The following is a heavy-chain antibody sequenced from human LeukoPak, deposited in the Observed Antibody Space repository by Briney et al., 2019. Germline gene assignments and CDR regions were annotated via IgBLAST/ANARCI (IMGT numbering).Heavy chain of an antibody. V-gene: IGHV3-64*01. CDR2: ISSNGGST. J-gene: IGHJ4*02. D-gene: IGHD1-26*01. Sequence: PGGSLRLSCAASGFTFSSYAMHWVRQAPGKGLEYVSAISSNGGSTYYANSVKGRFTISRDNSKNTLYLQMNSLRAEDTAVYYCAKDGSGGSYSLFYFDYWGQGTLVTVSS. CDR3: AKDGSGGSYSLFYFDY. CDR1: GFTFSSYA.